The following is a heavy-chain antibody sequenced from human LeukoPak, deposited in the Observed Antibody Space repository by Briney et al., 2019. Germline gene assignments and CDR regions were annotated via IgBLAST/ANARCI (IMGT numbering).Heavy chain of an antibody. V-gene: IGHV4-61*02. CDR2: IYTSGIT. D-gene: IGHD2-2*01. CDR3: ARVGLGYCSSTSCFDAFDI. J-gene: IGHJ3*02. Sequence: SETLSLXCTVSGGSISSGSYYWSWIRQPAGKGLEWIGRIYTSGITNYNPSLKSRVTISVDTSKNQFSLKLSSVTAADTAVYYCARVGLGYCSSTSCFDAFDIWGQGTMVTVSS. CDR1: GGSISSGSYY.